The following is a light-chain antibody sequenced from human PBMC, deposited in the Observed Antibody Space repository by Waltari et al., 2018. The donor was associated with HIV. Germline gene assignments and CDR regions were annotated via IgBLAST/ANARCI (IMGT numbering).Light chain of an antibody. V-gene: IGKV4-1*01. J-gene: IGKJ4*01. Sequence: DIVMTQSPDSLAVSLGERATINCTSSQSVLASSANQHYLAWYQQRPGQPPTLLIYLASSRESGVPDRFRGSGSGRDFALTISSLQAEDGAVYYCQQYFLTPFTFGGGTKVEIK. CDR1: QSVLASSANQHY. CDR2: LAS. CDR3: QQYFLTPFT.